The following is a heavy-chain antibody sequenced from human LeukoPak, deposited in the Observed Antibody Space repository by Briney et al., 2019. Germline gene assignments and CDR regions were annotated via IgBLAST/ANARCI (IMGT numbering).Heavy chain of an antibody. CDR2: IRYDGSNE. V-gene: IGHV3-30*02. Sequence: LPGGSLRLSCAASGFTFSSYDMHWVRQAPGKGLEWVAFIRYDGSNEYFTDSVKGRFTISRDNAKNSLYLQMNSLRAEDTAVYYCARWFFKQKGLDYWGQGTLVTVSS. D-gene: IGHD3-10*01. CDR1: GFTFSSYD. J-gene: IGHJ4*02. CDR3: ARWFFKQKGLDY.